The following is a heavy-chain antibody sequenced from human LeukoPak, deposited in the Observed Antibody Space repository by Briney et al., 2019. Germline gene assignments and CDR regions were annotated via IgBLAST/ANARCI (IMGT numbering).Heavy chain of an antibody. CDR2: IYDSVNT. J-gene: IGHJ6*02. Sequence: SETLSLTCTVSGGSISIFYWSWIRQPPGKGVEGIGYIYDSVNTNYNPSLKSRVTISVDMSRNQFSLKLNSVTAADTGIYYFARDRELGVWGQGTTVTVSS. D-gene: IGHD1-26*01. CDR3: ARDRELGV. CDR1: GGSISIFY. V-gene: IGHV4-59*01.